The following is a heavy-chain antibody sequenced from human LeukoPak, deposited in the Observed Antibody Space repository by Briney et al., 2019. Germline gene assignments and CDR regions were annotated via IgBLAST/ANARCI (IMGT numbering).Heavy chain of an antibody. D-gene: IGHD3-10*01. Sequence: SVKVSCKASGGTFSSYAISWVRQAPGQGLEWMGGIIPIFGTANYAQKFQGRVTITADESTSTAYMELSSLRSEDTAVYYCASLGYYGSGSYLDYWGQGTLVTVSS. CDR1: GGTFSSYA. J-gene: IGHJ4*02. CDR3: ASLGYYGSGSYLDY. V-gene: IGHV1-69*13. CDR2: IIPIFGTA.